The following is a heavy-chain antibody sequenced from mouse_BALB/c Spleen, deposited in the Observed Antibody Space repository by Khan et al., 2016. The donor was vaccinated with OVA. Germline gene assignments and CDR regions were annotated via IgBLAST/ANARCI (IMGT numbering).Heavy chain of an antibody. Sequence: QIQLVQSGPELKKPGETVKISCKASGYTFTNCGMNWVKQAPGKGLKWMGWINTYTGEPTYADDFKGRFAFSLETSASTAYLQINNLTNEDTATYFCARPPYFSNVMDYWGQGTSVTVSS. D-gene: IGHD2-10*01. CDR2: INTYTGEP. J-gene: IGHJ4*01. CDR3: ARPPYFSNVMDY. CDR1: GYTFTNCG. V-gene: IGHV9-3-1*01.